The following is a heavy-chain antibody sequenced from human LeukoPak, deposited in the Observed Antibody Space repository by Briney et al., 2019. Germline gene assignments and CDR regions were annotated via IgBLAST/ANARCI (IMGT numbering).Heavy chain of an antibody. D-gene: IGHD2-15*01. CDR1: GFTFTNYW. CDR2: MNSDGTSI. Sequence: GGSLRLSCVVYGFTFTNYWMQWVRQVPGKGLVWVARMNSDGTSIIHADSVKGRFTISRDNAENTLYLQMNSLRPEDTALYYCARSQSGVFDVWGQGTMVIVSS. CDR3: ARSQSGVFDV. J-gene: IGHJ3*01. V-gene: IGHV3-74*01.